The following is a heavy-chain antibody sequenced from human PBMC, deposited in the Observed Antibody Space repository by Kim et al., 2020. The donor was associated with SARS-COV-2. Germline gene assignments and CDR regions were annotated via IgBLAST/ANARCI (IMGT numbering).Heavy chain of an antibody. CDR1: GGSISSYY. J-gene: IGHJ4*02. V-gene: IGHV4-59*01. Sequence: SETLSLTCTVSGGSISSYYWSWIRQPPGKGLEWIGYIYYSGSTNYNPSLMSRVTISVDTSKNQFSLKLSSVTAADTAVYYCARESGHYYGSGSSFDYWGQGTLVTVSS. D-gene: IGHD3-10*01. CDR3: ARESGHYYGSGSSFDY. CDR2: IYYSGST.